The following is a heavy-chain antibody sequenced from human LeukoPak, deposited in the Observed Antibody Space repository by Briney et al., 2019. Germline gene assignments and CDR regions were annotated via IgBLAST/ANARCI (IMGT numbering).Heavy chain of an antibody. CDR1: GFTFSSYS. D-gene: IGHD6-19*01. J-gene: IGHJ4*02. Sequence: GGSLRLSCAASGFTFSSYSMNWVRQAPGKGLEWVSSISSSSSYIYYADSVKGRFTISRDNAKNSLYLQMNSLRAEDTAAYYCARGLRVSGWTPFDYWGQGTLVTVSS. CDR2: ISSSSSYI. CDR3: ARGLRVSGWTPFDY. V-gene: IGHV3-21*01.